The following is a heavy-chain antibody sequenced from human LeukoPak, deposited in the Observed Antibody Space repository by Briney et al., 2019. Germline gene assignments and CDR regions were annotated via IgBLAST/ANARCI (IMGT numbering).Heavy chain of an antibody. CDR1: GYTFTGYY. J-gene: IGHJ4*02. Sequence: ASVKVSCKASGYTFTGYYMHWVRQAPGQGLEWVGWINPDSGGTNYAQKFQGRVTMTRDTSISTAYMELSRLRSDDTAVYYCARDNYDYVWGSYRYRYYFDYWGQGTLVTVSS. V-gene: IGHV1-2*02. D-gene: IGHD3-16*02. CDR2: INPDSGGT. CDR3: ARDNYDYVWGSYRYRYYFDY.